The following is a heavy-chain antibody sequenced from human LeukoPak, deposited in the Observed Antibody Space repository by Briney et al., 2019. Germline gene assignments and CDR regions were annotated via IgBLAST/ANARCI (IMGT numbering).Heavy chain of an antibody. V-gene: IGHV4-4*07. CDR3: ARDSAPFWSGYPYYYYYYMDV. Sequence: PSETLSLTCTVSGGSISSYYWSWIRQPAGKGLEWIGRIYTSGSINYNPSLKSRVTMSVDTSKNQFSLKLSSVTAADTAVYYCARDSAPFWSGYPYYYYYYMDVWGKGTTVTVSS. D-gene: IGHD3-3*01. CDR2: IYTSGSI. J-gene: IGHJ6*03. CDR1: GGSISSYY.